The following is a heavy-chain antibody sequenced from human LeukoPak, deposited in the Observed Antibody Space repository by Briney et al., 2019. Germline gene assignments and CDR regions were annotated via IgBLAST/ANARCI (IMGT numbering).Heavy chain of an antibody. CDR3: ARWGTYYGMDV. CDR1: GFTFSSYW. Sequence: PGGSLRLSCAASGFTFSSYWMHWVRQAPGKGLVWVSRINSDGSSTSYVDSVKGRFTISRDNAKNTLYLQMNSLRAEDTAVYYCARWGTYYGMDVWGQGTTVTVSS. CDR2: INSDGSST. V-gene: IGHV3-74*01. D-gene: IGHD3-16*01. J-gene: IGHJ6*02.